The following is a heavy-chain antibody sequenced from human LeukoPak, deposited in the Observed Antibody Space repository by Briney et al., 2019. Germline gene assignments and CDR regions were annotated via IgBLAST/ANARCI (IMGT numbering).Heavy chain of an antibody. CDR1: GFTFNSYT. J-gene: IGHJ4*02. CDR2: ISGNGGST. Sequence: PGGSLRLSCAASGFTFNSYTMTWVRQAPGKGLEYVAGISGNGGSTFYADSVEGRFSISRDNSKNTLYLQMGSLRVEDMAAYYCARDRESGSWDPFFHYWGQGTLVTVSS. V-gene: IGHV3-64*02. CDR3: ARDRESGSWDPFFHY. D-gene: IGHD6-25*01.